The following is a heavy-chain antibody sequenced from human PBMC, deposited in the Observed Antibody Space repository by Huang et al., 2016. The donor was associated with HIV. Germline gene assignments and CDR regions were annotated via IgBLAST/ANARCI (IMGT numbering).Heavy chain of an antibody. V-gene: IGHV3-30*02. J-gene: IGHJ4*02. D-gene: IGHD5-12*01. CDR1: EFIFHVYG. Sequence: QPQLVASGGGVVQRGGSVSLSCAASEFIFHVYGMPWLRQAPGKGLEWVAFVRFNGSNEYYIDSVKGRFTISRDNSKKMLFLEMDNLRPEDTAVYFCARDSRWGIVATTLSYFDYWGQGTLVTVSS. CDR2: VRFNGSNE. CDR3: ARDSRWGIVATTLSYFDY.